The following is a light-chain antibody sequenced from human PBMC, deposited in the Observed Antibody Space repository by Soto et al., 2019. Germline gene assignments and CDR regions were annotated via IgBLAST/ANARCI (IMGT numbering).Light chain of an antibody. J-gene: IGKJ1*01. V-gene: IGKV1-5*03. CDR1: QSIGSW. CDR3: QQYNNYSAT. Sequence: DFQMAQSPSTLSASVGDRVTITCRASQSIGSWLSWYQQRPGKAPKVLIFKASTLQSGVPSRFSGSGSGTYLTLTINSLQPDDFATYYCQQYNNYSATFGQGTKVDIK. CDR2: KAS.